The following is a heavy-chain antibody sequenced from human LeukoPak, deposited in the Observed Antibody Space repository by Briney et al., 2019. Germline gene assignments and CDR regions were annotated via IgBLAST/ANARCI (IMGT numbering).Heavy chain of an antibody. CDR2: INHSGKT. J-gene: IGHJ5*02. CDR3: ARSTFWFDP. Sequence: PSETLSLNCGVYSGPLSRCFSDFYWSSIRQSPGKGMEWLGEINHSGKTTYNPSLRSRINMSLDKTKNQFSLRLTSVTTADTALYFCARSTFWFDPWGQGTLVTVSS. V-gene: IGHV4-34*10. CDR1: SGPLSRCFSDFY.